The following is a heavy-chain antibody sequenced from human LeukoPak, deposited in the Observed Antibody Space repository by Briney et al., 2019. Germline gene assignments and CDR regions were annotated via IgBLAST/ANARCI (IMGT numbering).Heavy chain of an antibody. CDR3: ARDQDSSGHDYGMDV. D-gene: IGHD6-19*01. J-gene: IGHJ6*02. V-gene: IGHV1-69*13. CDR1: GYTFTSYA. Sequence: SVKVSCKASGYTFTSYAISWVRQAPGQGLEWMGGIIPIFGTANYAQKFQGRVTITADESTSTAYMELSSLRSEDTAVYYCARDQDSSGHDYGMDVWGQGTTVTVSS. CDR2: IIPIFGTA.